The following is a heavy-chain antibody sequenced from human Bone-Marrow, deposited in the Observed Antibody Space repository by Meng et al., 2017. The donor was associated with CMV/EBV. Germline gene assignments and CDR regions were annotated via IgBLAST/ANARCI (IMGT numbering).Heavy chain of an antibody. V-gene: IGHV1-69*02. J-gene: IGHJ4*02. CDR1: GGTFSSYT. CDR3: AVDSSSWYEYYFDY. D-gene: IGHD6-13*01. Sequence: SVKVSCKASGGTFSSYTISWVRQAPGQGLEWMGRIIPILGIANYAQKFQGRVTITADKSTSTAYMELSSLRSEDTAVYYCAVDSSSWYEYYFDYWGQGTRVTVSS. CDR2: IIPILGIA.